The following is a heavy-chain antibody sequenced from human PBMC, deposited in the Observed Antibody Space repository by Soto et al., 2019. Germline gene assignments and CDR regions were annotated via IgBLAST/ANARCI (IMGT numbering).Heavy chain of an antibody. V-gene: IGHV1-69*01. CDR2: IIPIFGTA. D-gene: IGHD5-12*01. Sequence: QVQLVQSGAEVKKPGSSVKVSCKASGGTFSSYAISWVRQAPGQGLEWMGGIIPIFGTANYAQKFQGRVTITADESTSTAYMELSSLRSEDTAVYYCARGYREATIRGVDDYCYYYGMDVWGQGTTVTVSS. CDR3: ARGYREATIRGVDDYCYYYGMDV. J-gene: IGHJ6*02. CDR1: GGTFSSYA.